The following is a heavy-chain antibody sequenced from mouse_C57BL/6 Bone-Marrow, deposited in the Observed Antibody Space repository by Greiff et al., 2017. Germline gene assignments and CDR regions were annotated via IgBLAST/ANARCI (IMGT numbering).Heavy chain of an antibody. D-gene: IGHD1-1*01. CDR3: ARGTTVVGGWAY. Sequence: VQLKESGAELVRPGASVKLSCTASGFNIKDYYMHWVKQRPEQGLEWIGRIDPEDGDTEYAPKFQGKATMTADTSSNTAYLQLSSLTSEDSAVYYCARGTTVVGGWAYWGQGTLVTVSA. V-gene: IGHV14-1*01. CDR1: GFNIKDYY. J-gene: IGHJ3*01. CDR2: IDPEDGDT.